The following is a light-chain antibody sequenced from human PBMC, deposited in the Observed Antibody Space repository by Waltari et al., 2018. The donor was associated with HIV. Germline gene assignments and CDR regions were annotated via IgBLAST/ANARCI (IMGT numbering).Light chain of an antibody. CDR2: DEN. CDR1: NIGSKN. Sequence: SYVLTQPPSVSVAQGQTARITCGGDNIGSKNVHWYQQKAGQAPVLVVYDENNRPPGIPARLSGAKSGNAAARIISRAEAGDEADYYCQIWDSNSDHPGVFGGGTEVTVL. CDR3: QIWDSNSDHPGV. V-gene: IGLV3-21*02. J-gene: IGLJ1*01.